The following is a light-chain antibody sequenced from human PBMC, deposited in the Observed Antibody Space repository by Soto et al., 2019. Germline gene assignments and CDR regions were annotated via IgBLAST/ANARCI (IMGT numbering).Light chain of an antibody. CDR2: EAS. CDR3: CSYAGDKTYV. Sequence: QSALTQPASASGSPGQSITISCTVTGSDVRTYNLVSWYQQHPGKVPKLIIYEASKRPSGVSNRFSGSQPGNTASLTVSGLQAEDEADYYCCSYAGDKTYVFGSGTKVTVL. J-gene: IGLJ1*01. CDR1: GSDVRTYNL. V-gene: IGLV2-23*01.